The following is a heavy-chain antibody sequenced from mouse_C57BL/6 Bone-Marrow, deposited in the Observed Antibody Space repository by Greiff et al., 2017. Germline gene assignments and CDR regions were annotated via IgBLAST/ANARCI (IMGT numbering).Heavy chain of an antibody. CDR1: GYTFTSYG. V-gene: IGHV1-81*01. J-gene: IGHJ2*01. D-gene: IGHD3-3*01. CDR2: IYPRSGNT. CDR3: ASGPGGLDY. Sequence: QVQLQQSGAELARPGASVKLSCKASGYTFTSYGISWVKQRTGQGLVWIGEIYPRSGNTYYNEKFKGKATLTADKSSSTAYMELRSLTSEDSAVYFCASGPGGLDYWGQGTTLTVSS.